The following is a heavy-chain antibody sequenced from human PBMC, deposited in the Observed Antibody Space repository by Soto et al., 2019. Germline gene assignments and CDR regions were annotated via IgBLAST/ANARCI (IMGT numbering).Heavy chain of an antibody. CDR1: EFTFSNYA. D-gene: IGHD4-17*01. Sequence: QVQLVESGGGAVQPGGSRRLSCAASEFTFSNYAMHWVRQAPGKGLQWLAVISYDGNNKYYADSVEGRFTISRDNSENTVYLQMNSLRLEDTAVYYCARGPSYSDSYFDQWGQGTLVTVSS. J-gene: IGHJ4*02. CDR2: ISYDGNNK. V-gene: IGHV3-30*03. CDR3: ARGPSYSDSYFDQ.